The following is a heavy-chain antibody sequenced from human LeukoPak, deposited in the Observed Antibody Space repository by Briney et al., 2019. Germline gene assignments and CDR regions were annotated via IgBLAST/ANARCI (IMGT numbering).Heavy chain of an antibody. Sequence: GSLRLSCVASGFTFVRHWMTWVRQAPGKGLEWVANINQDESEKYYVDSVKGRFTISRDNARNSLYLQMNSLRTEDAAVYYCARVGWELLDGYYYYYYMDVWGKGTTVTISS. V-gene: IGHV3-7*01. J-gene: IGHJ6*03. CDR1: GFTFVRHW. CDR2: INQDESEK. CDR3: ARVGWELLDGYYYYYYMDV. D-gene: IGHD1-26*01.